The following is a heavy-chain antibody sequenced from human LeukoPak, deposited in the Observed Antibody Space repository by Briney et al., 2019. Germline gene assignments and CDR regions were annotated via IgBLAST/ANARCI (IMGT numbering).Heavy chain of an antibody. CDR3: ARGGLVAADDY. V-gene: IGHV4-4*07. D-gene: IGHD2-15*01. J-gene: IGHJ4*02. Sequence: PSETLSLTCTVSGGSISSYYWSWIRQPPGKGLEWIGRIYTSGSTNYNPSLKSRVTISVDTSKNQFSLKLSSVTAADTAVYYCARGGLVAADDYWGQGTLVTVSS. CDR1: GGSISSYY. CDR2: IYTSGST.